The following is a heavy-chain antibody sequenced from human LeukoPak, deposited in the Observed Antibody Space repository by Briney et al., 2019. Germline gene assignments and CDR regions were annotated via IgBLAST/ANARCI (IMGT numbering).Heavy chain of an antibody. D-gene: IGHD6-19*01. Sequence: GGSLRLSCAASGFTFSSYAMSWVRQAPGKGLEWVSAISGSGGSTYYADSVKGRFAISRDNSKNTLYLQMNSLRAEDTAVYYCAKAAGRIAVAGQDFDYWGQGTLVTVSS. V-gene: IGHV3-23*01. CDR2: ISGSGGST. CDR3: AKAAGRIAVAGQDFDY. CDR1: GFTFSSYA. J-gene: IGHJ4*02.